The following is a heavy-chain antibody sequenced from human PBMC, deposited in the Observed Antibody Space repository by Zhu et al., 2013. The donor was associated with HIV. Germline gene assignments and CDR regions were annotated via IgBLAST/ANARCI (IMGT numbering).Heavy chain of an antibody. V-gene: IGHV1-69*06. CDR3: SRALGGGYHDVVAGH. J-gene: IGHJ1*01. CDR2: IIPMSDTT. Sequence: QVHLVQSGPEVKEPGSTVKISCRGSGPNFNNYVIDWVRQAPGQGLDWMGGIIPMSDTTNYPQKFQGLVTITADTSTNTVYMELNSLRDEDTAVYYCSRALGGGYHDVVAGHWGRGTRGHRSPQ. CDR1: GPNFNNYV. D-gene: IGHD3-22*01.